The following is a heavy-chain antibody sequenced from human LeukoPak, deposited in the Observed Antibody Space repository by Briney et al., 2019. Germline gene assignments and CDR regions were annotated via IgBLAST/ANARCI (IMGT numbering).Heavy chain of an antibody. CDR1: GFTFTNYW. CDR2: VKTDGSEK. CDR3: ARVLVGCSYGFGY. Sequence: PGGSLRLSCAASGFTFTNYWMSWVRQAPGKGLEWVANVKTDGSEKYYVDSVKGRFTISRDNAKNSLYLQMNSLRAEDTAVYYCARVLVGCSYGFGYWGQGTLVTVSS. V-gene: IGHV3-7*01. D-gene: IGHD5-18*01. J-gene: IGHJ4*02.